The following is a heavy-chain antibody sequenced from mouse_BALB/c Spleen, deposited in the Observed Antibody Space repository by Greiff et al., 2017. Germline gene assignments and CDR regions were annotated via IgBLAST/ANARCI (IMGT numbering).Heavy chain of an antibody. CDR3: ARSGYDYDEEGMDY. J-gene: IGHJ4*01. CDR2: IDPANGNT. Sequence: VQLKQSGAELVKPGASVKLSCTASGFNIKDTYMHWVKQRPEQGLEWIGRIDPANGNTKYDPKFQGKATITADTSSNTAYLQLSSLTSEDTAVYYCARSGYDYDEEGMDYWGQGTSVTVSS. D-gene: IGHD2-4*01. V-gene: IGHV14-3*02. CDR1: GFNIKDTY.